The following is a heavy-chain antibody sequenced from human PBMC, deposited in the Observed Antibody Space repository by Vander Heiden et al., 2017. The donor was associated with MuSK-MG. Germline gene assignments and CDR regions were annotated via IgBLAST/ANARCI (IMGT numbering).Heavy chain of an antibody. CDR3: ASKPHYYDSSGYNFDY. J-gene: IGHJ4*02. Sequence: QVQLQQLGAGLLKPSETLSLTGAVSGGSFSGYYWSWIRQPPGKGLEWIGEINHSGSTNYNPSLKSRVTISVDTSKNQFSLKLSSVTAADTAVYYCASKPHYYDSSGYNFDYWGQGTLVTVSS. CDR1: GGSFSGYY. D-gene: IGHD3-22*01. V-gene: IGHV4-34*01. CDR2: INHSGST.